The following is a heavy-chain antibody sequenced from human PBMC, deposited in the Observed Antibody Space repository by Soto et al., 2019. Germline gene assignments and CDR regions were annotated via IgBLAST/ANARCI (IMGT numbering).Heavy chain of an antibody. D-gene: IGHD6-6*01. V-gene: IGHV5-51*01. CDR1: GYSFTSYW. J-gene: IGHJ6*02. CDR3: ARQYSSSSLGYYYYGMDV. CDR2: IYPGDSDT. Sequence: GESLKISCKGSGYSFTSYWIGWVRQMPGKGLEWMGIIYPGDSDTRYSPSFQGQVTISADKSISTAYLQWSSLKASDTAMYYCARQYSSSSLGYYYYGMDVWGQGTTVTVS.